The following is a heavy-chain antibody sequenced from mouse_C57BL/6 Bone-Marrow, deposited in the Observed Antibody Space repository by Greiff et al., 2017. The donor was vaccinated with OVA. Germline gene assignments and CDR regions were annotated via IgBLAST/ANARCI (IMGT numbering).Heavy chain of an antibody. CDR1: GYSITSGYY. J-gene: IGHJ2*01. CDR2: ISYDGSN. V-gene: IGHV3-6*01. Sequence: EVKLVESGPGLVKPSQSLSLTCSVTGYSITSGYYWNWIRQFPGNILEWMGYISYDGSNNYNPSLKNRISITRDTSKNQFFLKLNSVTTEDTATYYCARRGVFDYWGQGTTLTVSS. CDR3: ARRGVFDY.